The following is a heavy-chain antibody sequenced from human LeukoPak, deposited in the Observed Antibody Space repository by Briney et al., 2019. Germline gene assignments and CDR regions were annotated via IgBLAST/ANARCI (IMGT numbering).Heavy chain of an antibody. V-gene: IGHV4-30-2*01. CDR1: GGSISSGGYS. D-gene: IGHD6-19*01. J-gene: IGHJ4*02. Sequence: SETLSLTCAVSGGSISSGGYSWSWIRQPPGKGLEWIGYIYHSGSTYYNPSLKSRVTISVDRSKNQFSLKLSSVTAADTAVYYCARAYGSGFDFDYWGQGTLVTVSS. CDR2: IYHSGST. CDR3: ARAYGSGFDFDY.